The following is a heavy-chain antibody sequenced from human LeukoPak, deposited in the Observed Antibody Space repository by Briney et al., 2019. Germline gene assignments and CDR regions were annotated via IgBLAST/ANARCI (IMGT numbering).Heavy chain of an antibody. Sequence: SVKVSCKASGYTLTSYGISWVRQAPGQGLEWMGGIIPIFGTANYAQKFQGRVTITADESTSTAYMELSSLRSEDTAVYYCARDQVATIRVSYYYYGMDVWGQGTTVTVSS. CDR3: ARDQVATIRVSYYYYGMDV. D-gene: IGHD5-12*01. V-gene: IGHV1-69*13. CDR2: IIPIFGTA. J-gene: IGHJ6*02. CDR1: GYTLTSYG.